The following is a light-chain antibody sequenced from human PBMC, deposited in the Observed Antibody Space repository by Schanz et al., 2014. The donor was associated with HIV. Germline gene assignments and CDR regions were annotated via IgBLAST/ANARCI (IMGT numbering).Light chain of an antibody. J-gene: IGLJ2*01. CDR2: DSR. CDR1: DSNIGSNY. V-gene: IGLV1-51*01. Sequence: QSVLTQPPSVSAAPGQKVTISCSGSDSNIGSNYVAWYQQLPGTAPKLLIHDSRKRPSEIPDRFSGSKSGTSATLGITGLQTGDEADYYCGTWDSSLSGGVFGGGTKLTVL. CDR3: GTWDSSLSGGV.